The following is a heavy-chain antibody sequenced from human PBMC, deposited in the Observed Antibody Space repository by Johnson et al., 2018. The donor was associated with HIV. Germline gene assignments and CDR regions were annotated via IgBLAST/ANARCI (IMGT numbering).Heavy chain of an antibody. CDR3: TRRDTVLGAFDI. D-gene: IGHD2-21*02. J-gene: IGHJ3*02. CDR1: RFTFSSYW. CDR2: INSDGSST. Sequence: VQLVESGGGLVQPGGSLRLSCAASRFTFSSYWMHWVRQAPGKGLEWVSRINSDGSSTTYADSVKGRFTISRDDSGNTLSLQMNSLKTEDTAFYYCTRRDTVLGAFDIWGQGTMVTVSS. V-gene: IGHV3-74*02.